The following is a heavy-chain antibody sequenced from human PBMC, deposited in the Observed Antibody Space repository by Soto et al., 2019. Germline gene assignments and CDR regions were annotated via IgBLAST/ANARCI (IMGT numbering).Heavy chain of an antibody. V-gene: IGHV3-21*01. CDR2: IRGFSPYT. D-gene: IGHD3-10*01. CDR3: ARDRGYDAHDYYYNAMDV. CDR1: GFTFRTYT. Sequence: EVQLVESGGGLVKPGGSLRLSCISSGFTFRTYTMNWVGQAPGKGLEWVSGIRGFSPYTCYAESVKGRFTISRDNAKNTLYLQMNSLRAEDTAVYYCARDRGYDAHDYYYNAMDVWGQGTTVTVSS. J-gene: IGHJ6*02.